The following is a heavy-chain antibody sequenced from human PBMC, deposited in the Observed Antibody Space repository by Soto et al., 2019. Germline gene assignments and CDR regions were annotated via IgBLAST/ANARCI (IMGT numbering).Heavy chain of an antibody. J-gene: IGHJ4*02. Sequence: SGPTLVNPTETLTLTFTVSGFSLSNARMGVSWIRQPPGKALEWLAHIFSNDENSYSTSLKXXLTISKDTSKSKVVLTMTNMDPVDTATYYCARIERERFLEWSRPFDYWGQGTLVTVYS. CDR1: GFSLSNARMG. V-gene: IGHV2-26*01. D-gene: IGHD3-3*01. CDR3: ARIERERFLEWSRPFDY. CDR2: IFSNDEN.